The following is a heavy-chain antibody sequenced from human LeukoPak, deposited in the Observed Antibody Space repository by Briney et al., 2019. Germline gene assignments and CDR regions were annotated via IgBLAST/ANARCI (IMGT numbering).Heavy chain of an antibody. J-gene: IGHJ6*02. CDR3: AKVIFLEDLGFGTYGMDV. V-gene: IGHV3-30*18. CDR2: MSYDGSNK. CDR1: GFTFSSYE. D-gene: IGHD3-10*01. Sequence: GGSLRLSCAASGFTFSSYEMNWVRQAPGKGLEWVAVMSYDGSNKYYADSVKGRFTISRDNSKNTLYLQMNSLRAEDTAVYYCAKVIFLEDLGFGTYGMDVWGQGTTVTVSS.